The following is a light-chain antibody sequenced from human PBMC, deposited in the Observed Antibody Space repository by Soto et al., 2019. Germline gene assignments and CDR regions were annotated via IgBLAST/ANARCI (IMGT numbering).Light chain of an antibody. CDR1: QGIINY. J-gene: IGKJ3*01. Sequence: IQLTQSPSSLSTSVGDRVTITCRASQGIINYLAWYQQKPGKAPKLLIYGASTLESGVPSRFGGSGSGTDFTLTVSSLQPEDFATYCCQQFFLFPPTFGPGTKVDIK. CDR3: QQFFLFPPT. V-gene: IGKV1-9*01. CDR2: GAS.